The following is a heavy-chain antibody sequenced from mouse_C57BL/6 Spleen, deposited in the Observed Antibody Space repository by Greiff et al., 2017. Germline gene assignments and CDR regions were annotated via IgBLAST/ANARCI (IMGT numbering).Heavy chain of an antibody. J-gene: IGHJ2*01. CDR3: ARYYGSSYLDY. D-gene: IGHD1-1*01. CDR1: GFTFSSYA. Sequence: EVQLVESGGGLVKPGGSLKLSCAASGFTFSSYAMSWVRQTPEKRLEWVATISDGGSYTYYPDNVKGRFTISRDNAKNNLYLQMSHLKSEDTAMYYCARYYGSSYLDYWGQGTTLTVSS. V-gene: IGHV5-4*01. CDR2: ISDGGSYT.